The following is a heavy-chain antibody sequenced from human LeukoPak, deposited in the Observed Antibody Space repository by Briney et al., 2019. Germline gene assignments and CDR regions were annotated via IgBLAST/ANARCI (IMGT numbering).Heavy chain of an antibody. J-gene: IGHJ6*02. Sequence: PGGSLRLSCAASGFTFSSYWMAWVRQAPGKGLEWVGNIKPDGSEKYSVDSLKGRFTISRDNAENSLYLQMKSLRDEDTAVYYSARAAVAAPGDVWGQGTTVTVSS. CDR3: ARAAVAAPGDV. CDR1: GFTFSSYW. D-gene: IGHD6-19*01. V-gene: IGHV3-7*04. CDR2: IKPDGSEK.